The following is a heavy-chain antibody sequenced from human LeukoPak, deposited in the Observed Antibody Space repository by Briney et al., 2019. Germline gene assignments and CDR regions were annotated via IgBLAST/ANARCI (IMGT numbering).Heavy chain of an antibody. J-gene: IGHJ6*04. CDR2: INHSGST. D-gene: IGHD2-2*01. Sequence: SETLSLTCAVYGGSFSGYYWSWIRQPPGKGLEWIGEINHSGSTNYNPSPKSRVTISVDTSKNQFSLKLSSVTAADTAVYYCARGYGVVVPAAMVNYGMDVWGKGTTVTVSS. V-gene: IGHV4-34*01. CDR1: GGSFSGYY. CDR3: ARGYGVVVPAAMVNYGMDV.